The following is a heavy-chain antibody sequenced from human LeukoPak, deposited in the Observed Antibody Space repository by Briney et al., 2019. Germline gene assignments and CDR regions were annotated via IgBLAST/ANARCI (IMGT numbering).Heavy chain of an antibody. CDR2: INHNGNVN. CDR1: GFTFSSYW. V-gene: IGHV3-7*03. Sequence: GGSLRLSCAASGFTFSSYWMNWARQAPGKGLEWVASINHNGNVNYYVDSVKGRFTISRDNAKNSLYLQMSNLRAEDTAVYYCARGAYYYEDWGQGTLVTVSS. CDR3: ARGAYYYED. J-gene: IGHJ4*02. D-gene: IGHD3-22*01.